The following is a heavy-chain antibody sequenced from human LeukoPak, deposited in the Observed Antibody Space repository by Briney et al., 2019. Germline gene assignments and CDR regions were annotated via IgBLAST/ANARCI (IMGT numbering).Heavy chain of an antibody. CDR3: ARDNSVRDAAWWFNP. J-gene: IGHJ5*02. Sequence: SETLSLTCTVSGGSISSYYWSWIRQPAGKGLEWIGRIYISGSTNYNPSLKSRVTMSVDTSKNQLSLKLSSVTAADTAVYYCARDNSVRDAAWWFNPWGQGTLVTVSS. CDR2: IYISGST. CDR1: GGSISSYY. D-gene: IGHD5-24*01. V-gene: IGHV4-4*07.